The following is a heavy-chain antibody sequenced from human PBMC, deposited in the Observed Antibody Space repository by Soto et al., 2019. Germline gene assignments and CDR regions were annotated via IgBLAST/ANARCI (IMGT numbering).Heavy chain of an antibody. D-gene: IGHD6-19*01. V-gene: IGHV1-69*13. CDR2: IIPIFGTA. Sequence: ASVKVSCKASGGTFSSYAISWVRQAPGQGLEWMGGIIPIFGTANYAQKFQGRVTITADESTNTAYMELSSLRSEDTAVYYCAGSGWYATYNWFDPWGQGTLVTVSS. CDR1: GGTFSSYA. J-gene: IGHJ5*02. CDR3: AGSGWYATYNWFDP.